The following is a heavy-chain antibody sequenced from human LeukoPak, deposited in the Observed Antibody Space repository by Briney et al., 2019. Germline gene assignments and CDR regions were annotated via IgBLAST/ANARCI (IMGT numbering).Heavy chain of an antibody. J-gene: IGHJ4*02. V-gene: IGHV3-23*01. CDR2: IFVSGNT. Sequence: GGALRRPFSAPRFTLCSYALSWVRPGPGKGLGWGSSIFVSGNTYHADSVKGRFTISRDSSKNTLYLQMNRLRAEDAAVYYCAKAPVTTCSGAYCYPFDYWGQGTLVTVSS. CDR3: AKAPVTTCSGAYCYPFDY. D-gene: IGHD2-21*01. CDR1: RFTLCSYA.